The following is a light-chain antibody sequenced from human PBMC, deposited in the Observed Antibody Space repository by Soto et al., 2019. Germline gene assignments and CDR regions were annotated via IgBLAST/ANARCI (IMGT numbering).Light chain of an antibody. V-gene: IGLV6-57*02. CDR1: SGSIASNY. J-gene: IGLJ3*02. Sequence: NFMLTQPHSVSESPGKTVTISCTGSSGSIASNYVQWYQQRPGSAPTTVIYEDNQRPSGVPDRFSGSIDSSSNSASLTISGLKTEDEADYYCQSYDSSNHWVFGGGTQLTGL. CDR2: EDN. CDR3: QSYDSSNHWV.